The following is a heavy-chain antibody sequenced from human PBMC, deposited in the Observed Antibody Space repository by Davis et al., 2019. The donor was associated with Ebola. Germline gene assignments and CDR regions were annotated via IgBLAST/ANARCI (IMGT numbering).Heavy chain of an antibody. V-gene: IGHV1-3*01. CDR2: INAGNGNT. CDR3: ARDIVYDSSGYYDDY. CDR1: GYTFTSYA. J-gene: IGHJ4*02. Sequence: AASVKVSCKASGYTFTSYAIHWVRQAPGQRLEWMGWINAGNGNTKYSQKFQGRVTITRDTSASTAYMELSSLRSEDTAVYYCARDIVYDSSGYYDDYWGQGTLVTVSS. D-gene: IGHD3-22*01.